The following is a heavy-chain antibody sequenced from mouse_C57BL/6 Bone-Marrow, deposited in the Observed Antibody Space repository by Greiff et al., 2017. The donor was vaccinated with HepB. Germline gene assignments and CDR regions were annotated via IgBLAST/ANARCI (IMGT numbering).Heavy chain of an antibody. CDR2: ISDGGSYT. CDR3: ARDILPWYFDV. V-gene: IGHV5-4*01. CDR1: GFTFSSYA. J-gene: IGHJ1*03. Sequence: EVKLVESGGGLVKPGGSLKLSCAASGFTFSSYAMSWVRQTPEKRLEWVATISDGGSYTYYPDNVKGRFTISRDNAKNNLYLHMSHLKSEDTAMYYCARDILPWYFDVWGTGTTVTVSS. D-gene: IGHD2-10*01.